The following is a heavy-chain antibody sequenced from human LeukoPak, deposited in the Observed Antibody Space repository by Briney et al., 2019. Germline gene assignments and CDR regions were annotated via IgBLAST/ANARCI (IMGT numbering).Heavy chain of an antibody. J-gene: IGHJ4*02. CDR3: ARYSGYDETWTGFDY. D-gene: IGHD5-12*01. CDR2: IYYSGST. Sequence: SETLSLTCTVSGGSVSSGSYYWSWIRQPPGKGLEWIGYIYYSGSTNYNPSLKSRVTISVDTSKNQFSLKLSSVTAADTAVYYCARYSGYDETWTGFDYWGQGTLVTVSS. CDR1: GGSVSSGSYY. V-gene: IGHV4-61*01.